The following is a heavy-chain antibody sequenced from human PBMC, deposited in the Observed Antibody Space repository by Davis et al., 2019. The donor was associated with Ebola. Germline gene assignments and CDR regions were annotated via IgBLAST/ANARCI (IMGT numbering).Heavy chain of an antibody. J-gene: IGHJ6*02. V-gene: IGHV1-2*04. CDR3: ARSQRDCSGGSCYSRYYYYYGMDV. D-gene: IGHD2-15*01. CDR2: INPNSGGT. CDR1: GYTFTGYY. Sequence: ASVKVSCKASGYTFTGYYMHWVRQAPGQGLEWMGWINPNSGGTNYAQKFQGWVTMTRDTSISTAYMELSRLRSDDTAVYYCARSQRDCSGGSCYSRYYYYYGMDVWGQGTTVTVSS.